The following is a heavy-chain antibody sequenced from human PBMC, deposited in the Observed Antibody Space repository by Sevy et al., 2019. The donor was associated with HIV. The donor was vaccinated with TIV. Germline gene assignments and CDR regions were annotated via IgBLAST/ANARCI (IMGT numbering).Heavy chain of an antibody. Sequence: ASVKVSCKASGYTFTSYAMHWVRQAPGQRLEWMGWINAGNGNTKYSQKFQGRVTNTRDTSASTAYMELSSLRSEDAAVYYCARVYVDTAMVTTFDYWGQGTLVTVSS. D-gene: IGHD5-18*01. J-gene: IGHJ4*02. CDR1: GYTFTSYA. CDR2: INAGNGNT. CDR3: ARVYVDTAMVTTFDY. V-gene: IGHV1-3*01.